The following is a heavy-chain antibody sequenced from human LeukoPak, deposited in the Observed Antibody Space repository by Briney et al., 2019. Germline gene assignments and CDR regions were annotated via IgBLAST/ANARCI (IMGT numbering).Heavy chain of an antibody. CDR3: AHERGIAAAGTVYFQH. J-gene: IGHJ1*01. CDR1: GFTFSSYG. CDR2: ISYDGSNK. D-gene: IGHD6-13*01. Sequence: GSLRLSCAASGFTFSSYGMHWVRQAPGKGLEWVAVISYDGSNKYYADSVKGRFTISRDNSKNTLYLQMNSLGAEDTAVYYCAHERGIAAAGTVYFQHWGQGTLVTVSS. V-gene: IGHV3-30*18.